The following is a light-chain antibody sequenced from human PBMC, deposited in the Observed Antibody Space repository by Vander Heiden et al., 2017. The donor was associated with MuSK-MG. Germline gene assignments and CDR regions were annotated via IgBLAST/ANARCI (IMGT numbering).Light chain of an antibody. Sequence: EIVMTQSPATLSVSPGERATLSCRASQSVSSNLAWYQQKPGQAPRLLIYGASTRATGIPARFSGSGSGIEFTLTISSLQSEDFAVYYCQQDNNWPAYTFGQGTKLEIK. CDR1: QSVSSN. V-gene: IGKV3-15*01. CDR3: QQDNNWPAYT. J-gene: IGKJ2*01. CDR2: GAS.